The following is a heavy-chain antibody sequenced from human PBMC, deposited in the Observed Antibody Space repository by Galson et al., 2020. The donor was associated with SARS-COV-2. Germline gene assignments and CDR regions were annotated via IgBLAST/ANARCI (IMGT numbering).Heavy chain of an antibody. Sequence: GESLKISCAASGFTFSNYWMHWVRQAPGKGLVWVSRINSNGSSTSYADSVKGRFTISRDNAKNTLYLQMNSLRVEDTALYYCTANRAYWGQGNLVTVSS. J-gene: IGHJ4*02. CDR1: GFTFSNYW. D-gene: IGHD6-25*01. CDR3: TANRAY. CDR2: INSNGSST. V-gene: IGHV3-74*01.